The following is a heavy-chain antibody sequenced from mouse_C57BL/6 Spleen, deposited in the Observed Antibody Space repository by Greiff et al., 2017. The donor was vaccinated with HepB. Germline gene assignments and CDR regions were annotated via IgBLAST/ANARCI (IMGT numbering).Heavy chain of an antibody. Sequence: EVMLVESGGDLVKPGGSLKLSCAASGFTFSSYGMSWVRQTPDKRLEWVATISSGGSYTYYPDSVKGRFTISRDNAKNTLYLQMSSLKSEDTAMYYCARRRDYGSRGYYFDYWGQGTTLTVSS. CDR3: ARRRDYGSRGYYFDY. D-gene: IGHD1-1*01. J-gene: IGHJ2*01. V-gene: IGHV5-6*02. CDR2: ISSGGSYT. CDR1: GFTFSSYG.